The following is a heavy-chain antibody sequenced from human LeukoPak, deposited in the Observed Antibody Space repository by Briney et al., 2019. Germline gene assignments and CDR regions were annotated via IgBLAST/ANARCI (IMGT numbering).Heavy chain of an antibody. D-gene: IGHD3-22*01. J-gene: IGHJ3*02. V-gene: IGHV4-39*07. Sequence: PSETLSLTCTVSGGSISSSNYYWGWIRQPPGKGLECIGSIYYSGRTYYKSSLKSRVTISVDTSKNQFSLKLSSVTAADTAVYYCACLTTADAFDIWGQGTMVTVSS. CDR3: ACLTTADAFDI. CDR1: GGSISSSNYY. CDR2: IYYSGRT.